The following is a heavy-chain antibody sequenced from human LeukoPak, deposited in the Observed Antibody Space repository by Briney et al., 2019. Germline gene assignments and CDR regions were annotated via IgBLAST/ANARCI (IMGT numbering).Heavy chain of an antibody. CDR2: FDPEHGET. V-gene: IGHV1-24*01. Sequence: GASVKVSCKVSGYTLTELSMHWVRQAPGKGLEWMGGFDPEHGETIYAQKFQGRVTMTEDTSTDTAYMELSSLRSEDTAVYYCATALHGSGSYYYDYWGQGTLVTVSS. CDR3: ATALHGSGSYYYDY. D-gene: IGHD3-10*01. CDR1: GYTLTELS. J-gene: IGHJ4*02.